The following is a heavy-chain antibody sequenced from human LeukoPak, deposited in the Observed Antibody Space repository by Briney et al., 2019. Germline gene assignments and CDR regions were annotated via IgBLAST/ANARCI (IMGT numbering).Heavy chain of an antibody. D-gene: IGHD2-21*02. CDR3: ARGDCSGDCYHPLYY. CDR2: IRRDGSIK. J-gene: IGHJ4*02. V-gene: IGHV3-30*02. CDR1: GFTFSTYA. Sequence: GGSLRLSCAASGFTFSTYAMHWVRQAPGQGLDWVAFIRRDGSIKYYADSVKGRFTISRDNSKNTLYLQMNSLRTEDTAVYYCARGDCSGDCYHPLYYWGQGSLVTVSS.